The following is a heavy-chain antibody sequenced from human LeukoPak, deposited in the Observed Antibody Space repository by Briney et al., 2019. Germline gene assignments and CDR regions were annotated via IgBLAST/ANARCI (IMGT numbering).Heavy chain of an antibody. CDR1: GGSISTATHY. CDR3: ARHNVCSSTSCFYYYYGMDV. V-gene: IGHV4-61*01. Sequence: NPSQTLSLTCTVSGGSISTATHYWSWIRQHPGKGLEWIGYIYYSGSTNYNPSLKSRVTISVDTSKNQFSLKLSSVTAADTAVYYCARHNVCSSTSCFYYYYGMDVWGQRDHGHRLL. D-gene: IGHD2-2*01. CDR2: IYYSGST. J-gene: IGHJ6*04.